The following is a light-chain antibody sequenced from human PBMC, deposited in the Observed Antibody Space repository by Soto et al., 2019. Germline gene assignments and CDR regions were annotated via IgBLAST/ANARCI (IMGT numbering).Light chain of an antibody. J-gene: IGKJ5*01. Sequence: DIQLTQSPSFLSASVGDRVTVTCRASQGLSSYLAWYQQKPGKAPKLLIYAAFTLQSGVPSRFSGSGSGTEFTLTISSLQPEDFATYYCQQLNSYPITFGQGTRLEI. CDR2: AAF. CDR3: QQLNSYPIT. CDR1: QGLSSY. V-gene: IGKV1-9*01.